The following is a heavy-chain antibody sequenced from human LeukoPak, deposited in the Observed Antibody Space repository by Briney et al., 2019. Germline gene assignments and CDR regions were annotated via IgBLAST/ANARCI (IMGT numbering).Heavy chain of an antibody. Sequence: GGSLRLSCAASGFTFSNAWMSWVRQAPGKGLEWVSSISSSSSYIYYADSVKGQFTISRDNAKNSLYLQMNSLRAEDTAVYYCARGSAAGINYWGQGTLVTVSS. CDR2: ISSSSSYI. CDR1: GFTFSNAW. J-gene: IGHJ4*02. V-gene: IGHV3-21*01. D-gene: IGHD6-13*01. CDR3: ARGSAAGINY.